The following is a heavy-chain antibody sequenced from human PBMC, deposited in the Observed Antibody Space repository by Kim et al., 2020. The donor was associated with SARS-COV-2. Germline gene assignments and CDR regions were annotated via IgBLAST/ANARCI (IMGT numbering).Heavy chain of an antibody. CDR2: IYYSGST. Sequence: SETLSLTCTVSGGSISSYYWSWIRQPPGKGLEWIGYIYYSGSTNYNPSLKSRVTISVDTSKNQFSLKLSSVTAADTAVYYCARVKYSSGWYVGPNWFDPWGQGTLVTVSS. CDR1: GGSISSYY. CDR3: ARVKYSSGWYVGPNWFDP. J-gene: IGHJ5*02. V-gene: IGHV4-59*01. D-gene: IGHD6-19*01.